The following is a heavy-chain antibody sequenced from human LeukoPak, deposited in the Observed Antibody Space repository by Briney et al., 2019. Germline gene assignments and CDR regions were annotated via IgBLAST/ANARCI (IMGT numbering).Heavy chain of an antibody. CDR1: GFTFSSYA. Sequence: PGGSLRLSCAASGFTFSSYAMHWVRQAPGKGLEWVAVISYDGSNKYYADSVKGRFTISRDNAKNSLYLQMNSLRAEDMALYYCVKDRDSSGYYYSGAFDIWGQGTMVTVSS. CDR3: VKDRDSSGYYYSGAFDI. CDR2: ISYDGSNK. J-gene: IGHJ3*02. D-gene: IGHD3-22*01. V-gene: IGHV3-30*04.